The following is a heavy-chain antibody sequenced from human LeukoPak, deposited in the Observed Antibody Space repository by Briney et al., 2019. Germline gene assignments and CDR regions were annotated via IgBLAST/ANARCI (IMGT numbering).Heavy chain of an antibody. V-gene: IGHV3-48*02. D-gene: IGHD6-19*01. CDR2: ISSDSGTI. CDR1: GFTFSRKT. J-gene: IGHJ6*02. CDR3: ARDNGMTSGWYAGRIDYYYGIDV. Sequence: GGSLRLSCAASGFTFSRKTMNWVRQAPGKGLEWVSYISSDSGTIYYADSVRGRFAISRDNAKNSLYLQMNSLRDEDMAVYYCARDNGMTSGWYAGRIDYYYGIDVWGQGTTVTVTS.